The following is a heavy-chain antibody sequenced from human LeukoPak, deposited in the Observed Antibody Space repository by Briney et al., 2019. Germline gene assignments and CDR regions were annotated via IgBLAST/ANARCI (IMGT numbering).Heavy chain of an antibody. CDR1: GGSISSYY. J-gene: IGHJ5*02. V-gene: IGHV4-59*12. D-gene: IGHD2-15*01. CDR3: ARDHCSGGSCYPFPDYNWFDP. CDR2: IYYSGST. Sequence: PSETLSLTCTVSGGSISSYYWSWIRQPPGKGLEWIGYIYYSGSTNYNPSLKSRVTISVDTSKNQFSLKLSSVTAADTAVYYCARDHCSGGSCYPFPDYNWFDPWGQGTLVTVSS.